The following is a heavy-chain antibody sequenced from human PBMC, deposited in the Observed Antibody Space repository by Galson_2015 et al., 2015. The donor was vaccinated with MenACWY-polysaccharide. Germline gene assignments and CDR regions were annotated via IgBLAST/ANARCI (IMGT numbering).Heavy chain of an antibody. D-gene: IGHD3-10*01. CDR3: AKDITDPGGY. CDR2: ISWNSDST. Sequence: SLRLSCAVSGLTFDGSAMHWVRQAPGKGLEWVAGISWNSDSTGYADSVKGRFTISRDNAKNSLCLQMNSLRPEDTALYYCAKDITDPGGYWGQATLVTVSS. J-gene: IGHJ4*02. CDR1: GLTFDGSA. V-gene: IGHV3-9*01.